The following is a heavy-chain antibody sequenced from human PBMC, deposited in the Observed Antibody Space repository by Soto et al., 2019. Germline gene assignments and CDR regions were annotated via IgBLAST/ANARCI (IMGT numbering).Heavy chain of an antibody. D-gene: IGHD5-12*01. J-gene: IGHJ4*02. V-gene: IGHV4-39*01. Sequence: SETLSLTCTVSGGSISSSSYYWGWIRQPPGKGLEWIGSIYYSGSTYYNPSLKSRVTISVDTSKNQFSLKLSSVTAADTAVYYCARQFSDVEMATTWAYWGQGTLVTVSS. CDR1: GGSISSSSYY. CDR3: ARQFSDVEMATTWAY. CDR2: IYYSGST.